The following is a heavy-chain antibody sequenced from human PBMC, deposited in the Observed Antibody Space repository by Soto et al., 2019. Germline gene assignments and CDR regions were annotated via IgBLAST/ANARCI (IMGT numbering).Heavy chain of an antibody. V-gene: IGHV3-23*01. CDR3: AKGRGGSGSLTPRVDF. J-gene: IGHJ4*02. CDR2: ISGGGDTT. CDR1: GFTFNNYA. Sequence: EVQLLESGGGLVQPGGSLRLSCAASGFTFNNYAMTWVRQAPGKGLEWVSAISGGGDTTSYADSVKGRFTVSRDGSKNTLYLQMSSLRADDTALYYCAKGRGGSGSLTPRVDFWGQGTLVTVSS. D-gene: IGHD3-10*01.